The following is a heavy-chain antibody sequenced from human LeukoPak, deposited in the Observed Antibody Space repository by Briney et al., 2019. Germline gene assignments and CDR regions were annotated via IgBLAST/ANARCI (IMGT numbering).Heavy chain of an antibody. D-gene: IGHD2-2*01. CDR2: IYTSGST. CDR1: GGSISSYY. CDR3: ARGPRIGYCSSTSCYYSVYYYYYMDV. Sequence: SETLSLTCTVSGGSISSYYWSWIRQPAGKGLEWIGRIYTSGSTNYNPSLKSRVTMSVDTSKNQFSLKLSSVTAADTAVYYCARGPRIGYCSSTSCYYSVYYYYYMDVWGKGTTVTVSS. V-gene: IGHV4-4*07. J-gene: IGHJ6*03.